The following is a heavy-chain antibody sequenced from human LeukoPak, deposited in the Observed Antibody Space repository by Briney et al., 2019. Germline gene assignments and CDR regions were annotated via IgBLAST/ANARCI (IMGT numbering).Heavy chain of an antibody. Sequence: GGSLRLSCAASGFTFSGFAMSWVLRTPGKGLEWVSGISGSGDNTLYADSVKGRFTISRDNSKNTLYLEMNSVRAEDTAIYYCAKMKGHPLPKYYMDVWGQGTTVTVSS. CDR1: GFTFSGFA. D-gene: IGHD1-26*01. J-gene: IGHJ6*01. CDR2: ISGSGDNT. CDR3: AKMKGHPLPKYYMDV. V-gene: IGHV3-23*01.